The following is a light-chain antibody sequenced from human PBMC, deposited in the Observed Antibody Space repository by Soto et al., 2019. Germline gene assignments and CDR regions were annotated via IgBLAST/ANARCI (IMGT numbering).Light chain of an antibody. CDR2: GAS. J-gene: IGKJ4*01. V-gene: IGKV3-15*01. CDR3: QQYNNWTLT. CDR1: QSVSSN. Sequence: EIVMTQSPATLSVSPGERATLSCRASQSVSSNLAWYQQKPGQAPRLLIYGASTRATGIPARFSGSGSVTEFTLTISSRQSEYFAVYYCQQYNNWTLTLGGGTKVEIK.